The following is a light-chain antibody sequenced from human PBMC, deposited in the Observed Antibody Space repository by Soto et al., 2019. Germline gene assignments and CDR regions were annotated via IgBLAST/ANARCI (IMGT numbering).Light chain of an antibody. CDR3: QQYGSSPPWT. CDR1: QSVSSSY. Sequence: EIVLTQSPGTLSLSPGERATLSCRASQSVSSSYLYWYQQKPGQAPRLLIYGASSRATGIPDRFSGSGSGTDFTLTISRLEPEDFAVYYCQQYGSSPPWTFGQGTKVEIK. CDR2: GAS. V-gene: IGKV3-20*01. J-gene: IGKJ1*01.